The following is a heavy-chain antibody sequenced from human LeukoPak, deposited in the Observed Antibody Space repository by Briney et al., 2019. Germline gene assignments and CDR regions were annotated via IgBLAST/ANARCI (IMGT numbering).Heavy chain of an antibody. Sequence: PGGSLRLSCAASGFRFSSYAMSWVRQAPGKGLEWVSAISGSGVSTYYADSVKGQFTVSRDNSKNTLYLQMSSLRAEDTAVYYCAKDERNWNYNLASQTYDWGQGTLVTVSS. CDR3: AKDERNWNYNLASQTYD. CDR2: ISGSGVST. J-gene: IGHJ4*02. V-gene: IGHV3-23*01. D-gene: IGHD1-7*01. CDR1: GFRFSSYA.